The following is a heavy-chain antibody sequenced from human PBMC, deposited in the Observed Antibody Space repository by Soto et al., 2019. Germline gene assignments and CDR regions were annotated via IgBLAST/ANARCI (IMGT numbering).Heavy chain of an antibody. D-gene: IGHD3-10*01. Sequence: GGSLRLSCAASGFTFSSYSMNWVRQAPGKGLEWVSSISSSSSYIYYADSVKGRFAISRDNAKNSLYLQMNSLRAEDTAVYYCGRASPRAPFDYWGQGALVTVSS. CDR2: ISSSSSYI. V-gene: IGHV3-21*01. J-gene: IGHJ4*02. CDR3: GRASPRAPFDY. CDR1: GFTFSSYS.